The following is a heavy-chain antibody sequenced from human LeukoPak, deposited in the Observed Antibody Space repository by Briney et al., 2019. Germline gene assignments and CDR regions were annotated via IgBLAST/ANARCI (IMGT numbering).Heavy chain of an antibody. CDR1: GGFFSGYY. Sequence: SEALSLTCAVYGGFFSGYYWSWIRQPPGKGLEWIGEINHSGSTNYNPSLKSRVTISVDTSKNQFSLKLSSVTAADTAVYYCARGPYCSSTSCPSYYYYGMDVWGQGTTVTVSS. J-gene: IGHJ6*02. V-gene: IGHV4-34*01. CDR2: INHSGST. D-gene: IGHD2-2*01. CDR3: ARGPYCSSTSCPSYYYYGMDV.